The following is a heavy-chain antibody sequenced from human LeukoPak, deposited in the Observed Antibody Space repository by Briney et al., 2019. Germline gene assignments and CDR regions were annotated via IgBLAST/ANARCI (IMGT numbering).Heavy chain of an antibody. CDR3: ARSASSTSRSAFDI. V-gene: IGHV4-59*13. CDR2: CHYSGNT. Sequence: SETLSLTCTISGGSIISNYWSWIRQPPGKGLEWIGYCHYSGNTNYNPSLQSRATISVDMSKNQFSLTLNSVTAADTAVYYCARSASSTSRSAFDIWGQGTRVTASS. J-gene: IGHJ3*02. CDR1: GGSIISNY.